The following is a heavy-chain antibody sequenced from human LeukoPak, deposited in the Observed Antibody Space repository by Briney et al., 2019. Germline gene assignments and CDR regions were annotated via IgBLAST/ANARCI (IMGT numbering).Heavy chain of an antibody. CDR3: ARLNRNYYGMDV. V-gene: IGHV4-59*01. Sequence: PSETLSLTCAVYGGSFSSYYWSWIRQPPGKGLEWIGYIYYSGSTNYNPSLKSRVTISVDTSKNQFSLKLSSVTAADTAVYYCARLNRNYYGMDVWGQGTTVTVSS. CDR1: GGSFSSYY. J-gene: IGHJ6*02. CDR2: IYYSGST.